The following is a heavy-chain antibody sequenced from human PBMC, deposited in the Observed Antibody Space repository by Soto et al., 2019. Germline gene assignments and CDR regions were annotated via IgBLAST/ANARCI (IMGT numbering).Heavy chain of an antibody. CDR3: AKGSDRPWASYYYDSSGYLNWFDP. D-gene: IGHD3-22*01. V-gene: IGHV3-23*01. Sequence: EVQLLESGGGLVQPGGSLRLSCAASGFTFSSYAMSWVRQAPGKGLEWVSAISGSGGSTYYADSVKGRFTISRDNSKNTLYLQMNSLRAEDTAVYYCAKGSDRPWASYYYDSSGYLNWFDPWGQGTLVTVSS. CDR1: GFTFSSYA. J-gene: IGHJ5*02. CDR2: ISGSGGST.